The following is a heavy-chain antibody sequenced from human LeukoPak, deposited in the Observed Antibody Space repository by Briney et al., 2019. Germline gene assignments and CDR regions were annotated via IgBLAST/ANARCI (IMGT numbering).Heavy chain of an antibody. J-gene: IGHJ4*02. V-gene: IGHV3-20*04. D-gene: IGHD4-17*01. CDR3: ARVGIYGDYNRYFDY. CDR1: GFTFDDCG. Sequence: PGGSLRLSCAASGFTFDDCGMSWVRQPRGKGLEWVSGINWNGGSIGYADSVKGRFTISRDNAKNSLFLQMNSLRAEDTALYFCARVGIYGDYNRYFDYWGQGTLVTVSS. CDR2: INWNGGSI.